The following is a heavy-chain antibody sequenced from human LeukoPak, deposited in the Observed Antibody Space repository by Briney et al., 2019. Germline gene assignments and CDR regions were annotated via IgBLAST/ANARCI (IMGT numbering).Heavy chain of an antibody. CDR2: MFYSEST. CDR1: GASLSDGNYY. CDR3: ASTSKSALGLHYFDH. Sequence: SETLSLTCSVSGASLSDGNYYWRWIRHPPGKGLEWIGYMFYSESTKYNPSLKSRVTISLDKSKNQFSLHMSSVTAADRAVYYCASTSKSALGLHYFDHWGRGSLVTVSS. V-gene: IGHV4-61*01. J-gene: IGHJ4*02. D-gene: IGHD5-18*01.